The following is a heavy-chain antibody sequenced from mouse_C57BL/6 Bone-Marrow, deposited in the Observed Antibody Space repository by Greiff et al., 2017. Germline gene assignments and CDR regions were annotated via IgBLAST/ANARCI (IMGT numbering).Heavy chain of an antibody. CDR3: ARMDGYYAWFAY. Sequence: VKVVESGPGLVQPSQSLSITCTVSGFSLTSYGVHWVRQSPGKGLEWLGVIWSGGSTDYNAAFISRLSINKDNSKSQVFFKMNSLQADDTAIYYCARMDGYYAWFAYWGQGTLVTVSA. V-gene: IGHV2-2*01. J-gene: IGHJ3*01. CDR1: GFSLTSYG. D-gene: IGHD2-3*01. CDR2: IWSGGST.